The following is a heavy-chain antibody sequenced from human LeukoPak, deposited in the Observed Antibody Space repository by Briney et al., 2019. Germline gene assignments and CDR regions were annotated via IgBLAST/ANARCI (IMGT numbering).Heavy chain of an antibody. D-gene: IGHD2-15*01. CDR1: GGSFSGYY. CDR2: INHSGST. CDR3: ARGRIYGY. V-gene: IGHV4-34*01. J-gene: IGHJ4*02. Sequence: SETLSLSCAVYGGSFSGYYWSWIRQPPGKGLEWIGEINHSGSTNYNPSLKSRVTISVDTSKNQFSLKLSSVTAADTAVYYCARGRIYGYWGQGTLVTVSS.